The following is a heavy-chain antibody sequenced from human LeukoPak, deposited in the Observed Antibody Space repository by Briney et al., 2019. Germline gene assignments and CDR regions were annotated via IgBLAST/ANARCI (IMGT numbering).Heavy chain of an antibody. D-gene: IGHD6-13*01. V-gene: IGHV3-23*01. CDR2: ISGTGGSI. CDR3: ARGSGSSWYFYFDY. Sequence: PGGSLRLSCVGTGFSFSTYGMTWVRQAPGKGLEWVSLISGTGGSIYYAESVKGRFTISRDNFKNTMYLQMNSLRAEDTALYYCARGSGSSWYFYFDYWGQGTLVTVSS. J-gene: IGHJ4*02. CDR1: GFSFSTYG.